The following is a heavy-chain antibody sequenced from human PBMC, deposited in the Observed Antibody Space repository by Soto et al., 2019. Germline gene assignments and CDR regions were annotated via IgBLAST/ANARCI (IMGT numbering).Heavy chain of an antibody. Sequence: ACGYGLASSYLRWLRQETGQGLEWMGIINPSGGGTSYAQKFQGRVTMTRDTSTSTVYMELSSRRSEDTAVYYCARELTYYYDSSGYRHCFDPWAQRPLVTVSS. D-gene: IGHD3-22*01. J-gene: IGHJ5*02. V-gene: IGHV1-46*01. CDR1: GYGLASSY. CDR3: ARELTYYYDSSGYRHCFDP. CDR2: INPSGGGT.